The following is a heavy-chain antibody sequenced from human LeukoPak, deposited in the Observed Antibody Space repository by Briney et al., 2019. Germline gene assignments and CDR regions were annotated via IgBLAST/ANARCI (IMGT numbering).Heavy chain of an antibody. D-gene: IGHD1-14*01. J-gene: IGHJ4*02. CDR3: ARGVEPLAANTLAY. CDR2: LYSDGNT. V-gene: IGHV3-53*01. Sequence: GGSPRLSCAASGFTVITNDMTWVRQAPGKGVEWVSVLYSDGNTKYADSVQGRFTISRDNSKNTLYLEMNSLSPDDTAVYYCARGVEPLAANTLAYWGQGTLVTVSS. CDR1: GFTVITND.